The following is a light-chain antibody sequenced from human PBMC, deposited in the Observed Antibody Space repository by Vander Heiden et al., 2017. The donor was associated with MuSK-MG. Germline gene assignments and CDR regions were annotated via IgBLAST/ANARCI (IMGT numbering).Light chain of an antibody. J-gene: IGLJ1*01. CDR3: CSHAGSSTYV. Sequence: QSALTQPASVSGSPGQSITISCTGTSSDVGSYNLVSWYQQHPGKAPNLMIYEVSKRPSGVSNRFSGSKSGNTASLTISGLQDEDEADYYCCSHAGSSTYVFGTGTKVTVL. V-gene: IGLV2-23*02. CDR2: EVS. CDR1: SSDVGSYNL.